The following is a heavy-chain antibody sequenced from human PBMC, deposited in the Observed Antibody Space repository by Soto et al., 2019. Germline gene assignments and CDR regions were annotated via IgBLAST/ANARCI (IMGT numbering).Heavy chain of an antibody. CDR3: ARAQDLVCDS. D-gene: IGHD3-10*01. Sequence: ASVKVSCKASGYTFTDSHIHWVRQAAGQGLEWMGWINPDTGDRNYAQRFQGRLTLTRDTSITTAYMALTRLTSDDTAVYFCARAQDLVCDSWGQGTLVTVSS. J-gene: IGHJ4*02. V-gene: IGHV1-2*02. CDR2: INPDTGDR. CDR1: GYTFTDSH.